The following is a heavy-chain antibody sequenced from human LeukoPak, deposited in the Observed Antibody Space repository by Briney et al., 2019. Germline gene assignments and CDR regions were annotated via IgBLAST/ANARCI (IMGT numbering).Heavy chain of an antibody. Sequence: SETLSLTCTVSGGSISSHYWSWIRQPPGKGLEWIGYIYYSGSTNYNPSLKSRVTISVDMSKNQFSLKLSSVTAADTAVYYCARGTSRDGYNVYSDYWGQGTLVTVSS. D-gene: IGHD5-24*01. V-gene: IGHV4-59*11. J-gene: IGHJ4*02. CDR1: GGSISSHY. CDR2: IYYSGST. CDR3: ARGTSRDGYNVYSDY.